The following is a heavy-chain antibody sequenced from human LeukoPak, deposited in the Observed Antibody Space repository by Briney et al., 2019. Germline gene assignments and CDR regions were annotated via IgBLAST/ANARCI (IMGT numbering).Heavy chain of an antibody. CDR3: AKGSGSSCYSPCDY. D-gene: IGHD2-15*01. CDR1: GLTFRNYA. V-gene: IGHV3-23*01. CDR2: ICANDGNT. J-gene: IGHJ4*02. Sequence: GVSLRLSCAASGLTFRNYAMSWVRQAPGKGLEWVSVICANDGNTYYADAVKGRFTISRDNSKDTLYLQMDSLRAEDTAVYYCAKGSGSSCYSPCDYWGQGILVTVSS.